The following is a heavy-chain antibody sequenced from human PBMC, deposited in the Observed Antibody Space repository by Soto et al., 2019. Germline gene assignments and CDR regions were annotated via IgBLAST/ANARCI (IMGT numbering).Heavy chain of an antibody. D-gene: IGHD3-3*01. CDR3: ARDRYSYYDFWSGSLPYYYYGMDV. V-gene: IGHV3-30*03. CDR1: GFTVSSNY. Sequence: PGGSLRLSCAASGFTVSSNYMSWVRQAPGKGLEWVAVISYDGGTKNYADSVKGRFTISRDNSRNTLYLQMNSLRAEDTAVYYCARDRYSYYDFWSGSLPYYYYGMDVWGQGTTVTVSS. J-gene: IGHJ6*02. CDR2: ISYDGGTK.